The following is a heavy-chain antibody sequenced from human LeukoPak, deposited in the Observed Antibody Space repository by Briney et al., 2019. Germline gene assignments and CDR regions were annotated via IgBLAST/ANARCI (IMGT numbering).Heavy chain of an antibody. J-gene: IGHJ4*02. CDR3: ARYSSSY. CDR1: GYSFTSYW. D-gene: IGHD6-6*01. Sequence: GESLKISCKGSGYSFTSYWIGWVRQMPGKGLEWMGIIYPGDSDTRYSPSFQGQVTMTRDTSISTAYMELSRLRSDDTAVYYCARYSSSYWGQGTLVTVSS. V-gene: IGHV5-51*01. CDR2: IYPGDSDT.